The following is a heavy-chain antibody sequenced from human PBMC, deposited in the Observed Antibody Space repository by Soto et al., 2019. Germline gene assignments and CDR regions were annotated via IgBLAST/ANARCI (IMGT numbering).Heavy chain of an antibody. CDR1: GFTFSSYS. Sequence: EVQLVESGGGLVKPGGSLRLSCAASGFTFSSYSMNWVRQAPGKGLEWVSSISSSSSYIYYADSVKGRFTISRDNAKNLLYLQMKSLRAEDTAVYYCALGYCSGGSCYFFDYWGQGTLVTVSS. D-gene: IGHD2-15*01. CDR3: ALGYCSGGSCYFFDY. J-gene: IGHJ4*02. CDR2: ISSSSSYI. V-gene: IGHV3-21*01.